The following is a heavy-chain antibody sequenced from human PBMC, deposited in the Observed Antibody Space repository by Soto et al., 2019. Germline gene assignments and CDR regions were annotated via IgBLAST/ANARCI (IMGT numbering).Heavy chain of an antibody. Sequence: NPSETLSLTCTVSGGSITSYYWSWIRQPPGKGLEWIGYIYNSGRTNYNPSLKSRVTISVDTSNNQFSLKLTSVNAADTAVYYCARATNFDYWGHGALVTVSS. V-gene: IGHV4-59*01. CDR3: ARATNFDY. D-gene: IGHD1-1*01. CDR1: GGSITSYY. J-gene: IGHJ4*01. CDR2: IYNSGRT.